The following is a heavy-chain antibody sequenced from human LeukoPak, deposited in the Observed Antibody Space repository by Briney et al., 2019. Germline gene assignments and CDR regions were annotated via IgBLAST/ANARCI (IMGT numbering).Heavy chain of an antibody. CDR2: IKQDGSEK. J-gene: IGHJ4*02. CDR1: GFTFSNYW. CDR3: ARGAYFDY. V-gene: IGHV3-7*04. Sequence: GGSQRLSCAASGFTFSNYWMTWVSQAPRKGLEWVANIKQDGSEKYYVDSVKGRFTISRDNAKNSLFLQMNSLRAEDTAVFYCARGAYFDYWGQGTLVTVSS.